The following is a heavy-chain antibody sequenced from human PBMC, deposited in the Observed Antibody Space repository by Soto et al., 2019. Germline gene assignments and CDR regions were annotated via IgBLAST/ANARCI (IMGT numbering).Heavy chain of an antibody. J-gene: IGHJ4*02. V-gene: IGHV4-61*01. CDR1: GGSVSSGSYY. D-gene: IGHD5-18*01. Sequence: QVQLQESGPGLVKPSETLSLTCTVSGGSVSSGSYYWSWIRQPPGKGLEWIGYIYYSGSTNYNPSLKSRVTISVDTSKNQFSLKLSSVTAADTAVYYCARGGRGYSRGDYWGQGTLVTVSS. CDR3: ARGGRGYSRGDY. CDR2: IYYSGST.